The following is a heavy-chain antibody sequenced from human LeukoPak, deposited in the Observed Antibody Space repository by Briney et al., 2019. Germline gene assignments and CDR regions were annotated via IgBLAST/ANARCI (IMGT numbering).Heavy chain of an antibody. CDR3: AREIPKGTFDY. CDR2: IYYSGST. V-gene: IGHV4-59*01. CDR1: GSSISSYY. Sequence: SETLSLTCTVSGSSISSYYWSWIRQPPGKGLEWIGYIYYSGSTNYNPSLKSRVTISVDTSKNQFSLKLSSVTAADTAVYYCAREIPKGTFDYWGQGTLVTVSS. J-gene: IGHJ4*02. D-gene: IGHD2-21*01.